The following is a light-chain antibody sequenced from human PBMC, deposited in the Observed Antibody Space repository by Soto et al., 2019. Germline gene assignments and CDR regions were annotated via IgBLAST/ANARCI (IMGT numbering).Light chain of an antibody. CDR3: QSYDSSLSAYVV. CDR1: SSNIGAGYD. V-gene: IGLV1-40*01. J-gene: IGLJ2*01. Sequence: QSVLTQPPSVSGAPGQRVTISCTGSSSNIGAGYDVHWYQQLPGTAPKLLIYGNSNRPSGVPDRFSGSKSGTSAPLAITGLQAEDAADYCCQSYDSSLSAYVVFGGGTKVTVL. CDR2: GNS.